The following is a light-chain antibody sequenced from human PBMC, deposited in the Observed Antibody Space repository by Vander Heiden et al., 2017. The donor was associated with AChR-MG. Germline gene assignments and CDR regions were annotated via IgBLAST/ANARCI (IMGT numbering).Light chain of an antibody. Sequence: SSALTHDPAVSVALGQTVKITCHGRRVTSCYASWYREEPGPVPVLVSYGKSNRPSGIPDRFSGSTSGNTASLTITGARAEEEADYYCSSRDISGRHVVFGGGTKLTVL. CDR3: SSRDISGRHVV. CDR2: GKS. CDR1: RVTSCY. J-gene: IGLJ2*01. V-gene: IGLV3-19*01.